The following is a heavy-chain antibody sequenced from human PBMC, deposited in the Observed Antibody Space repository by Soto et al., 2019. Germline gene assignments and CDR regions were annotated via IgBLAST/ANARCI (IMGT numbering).Heavy chain of an antibody. D-gene: IGHD1-7*01. J-gene: IGHJ5*02. CDR1: GFTFTSTA. CDR2: IVVGSGNT. CDR3: AADRDYSITGTGNWFDP. Sequence: SVKVSCKASGFTFTSTAVQWVRQARGQRLEWIGWIVVGSGNTNYAQKFQERVTITRDMSTSTAYMELSSLRSEDTAVYYRAADRDYSITGTGNWFDPWGQGTLVTVSS. V-gene: IGHV1-58*01.